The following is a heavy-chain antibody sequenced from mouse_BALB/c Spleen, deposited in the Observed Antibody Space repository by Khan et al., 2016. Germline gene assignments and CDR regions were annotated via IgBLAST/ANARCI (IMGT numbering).Heavy chain of an antibody. CDR1: GYTFTSYI. V-gene: IGHV1S136*01. CDR2: INTYNDGS. D-gene: IGHD1-1*01. J-gene: IGHJ1*01. Sequence: EVQLQESGPELVKPGASVKMSCKASGYTFTSYIMHWVKQKPGQGLEWIGYINTYNDGSKYNEKFKGKATLTSDKSYSKDYMELSSLTSEDSAVYYCARKNYYVIGFYWYFDVWGAGTTVTVSS. CDR3: ARKNYYVIGFYWYFDV.